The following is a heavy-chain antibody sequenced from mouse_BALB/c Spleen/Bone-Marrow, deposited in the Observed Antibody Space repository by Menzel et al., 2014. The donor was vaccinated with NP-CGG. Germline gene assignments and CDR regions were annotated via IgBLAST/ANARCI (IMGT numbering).Heavy chain of an antibody. J-gene: IGHJ3*01. CDR1: GFTFSNYA. D-gene: IGHD1-1*01. Sequence: EVQLVESGGDLVKPGGSLKLSCAASGFTFSNYAMSWVRQTPEKRLEWVASISSGGSTYYTDSVKGRFTITRDNARNILYLQMSSLRSEDTAMYYCVRELYCGSNYFTYWCQETLVTVSA. CDR3: VRELYCGSNYFTY. CDR2: ISSGGST. V-gene: IGHV5-6-5*01.